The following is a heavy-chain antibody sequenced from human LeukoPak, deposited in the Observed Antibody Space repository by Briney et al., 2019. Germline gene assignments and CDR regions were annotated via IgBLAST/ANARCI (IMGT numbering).Heavy chain of an antibody. CDR1: GGSISSYY. Sequence: SETLSLTCTVSGGSISSYYWSWIRQPPGKGLEWIGYIHFSGSTEYNPSLKSRVTISVDTSKNQFYLKLSSVTAADTAVYYCARAFWGSGIDYWGQGTLVTVSS. D-gene: IGHD3-16*01. CDR3: ARAFWGSGIDY. V-gene: IGHV4-59*01. CDR2: IHFSGST. J-gene: IGHJ4*02.